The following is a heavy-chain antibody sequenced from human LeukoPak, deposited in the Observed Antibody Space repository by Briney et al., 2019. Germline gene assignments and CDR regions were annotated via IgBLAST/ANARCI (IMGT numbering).Heavy chain of an antibody. J-gene: IGHJ4*02. V-gene: IGHV1-8*01. CDR2: MNPNSGNT. CDR3: ARGPVAITMRVVVNGPFDY. CDR1: GYTFTSYD. D-gene: IGHD3-22*01. Sequence: ASVKVSCKASGYTFTSYDINWVRQATGQGLEWMGWMNPNSGNTGYAQKFQGRVTMTRNNSISTAYMELSSLRSEDTAVYYCARGPVAITMRVVVNGPFDYWGQGTLVTVSS.